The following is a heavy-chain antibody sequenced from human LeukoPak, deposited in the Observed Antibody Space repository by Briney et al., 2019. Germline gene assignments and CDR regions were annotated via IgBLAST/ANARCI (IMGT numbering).Heavy chain of an antibody. CDR1: GFTFSSYS. J-gene: IGHJ4*02. CDR3: TRSWDSSSFPFDY. D-gene: IGHD6-6*01. CDR2: ISSSSSTI. Sequence: PGGSLRLSCAASGFTFSSYSMTWVRQAPGKGLEWVSYISSSSSTIYYADSVKGRFTISRDNAKNSLYLQMNSLRAEDTAVYFCTRSWDSSSFPFDYWGQGTLVTVSS. V-gene: IGHV3-48*01.